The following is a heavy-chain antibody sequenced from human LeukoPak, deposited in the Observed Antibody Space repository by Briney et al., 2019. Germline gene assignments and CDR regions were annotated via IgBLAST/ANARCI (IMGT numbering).Heavy chain of an antibody. CDR2: INHSGST. V-gene: IGHV4-34*01. J-gene: IGHJ5*02. CDR3: ARTSTILNWFDP. D-gene: IGHD3-9*01. Sequence: SETLSLTCAVYGGSFSGYYWSWIRQPPGKGLEWIGEINHSGSTNYNPSLKSRVTISVDTSKNQFSLKLSSVTAADTAVYYCARTSTILNWFDPWGQGTLVTVSS. CDR1: GGSFSGYY.